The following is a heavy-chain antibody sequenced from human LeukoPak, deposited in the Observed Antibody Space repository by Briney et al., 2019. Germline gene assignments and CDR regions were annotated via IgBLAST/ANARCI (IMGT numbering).Heavy chain of an antibody. V-gene: IGHV1-46*01. D-gene: IGHD5-24*01. CDR3: AREREMATIRVDAFDI. J-gene: IGHJ3*02. CDR2: INPSGGST. Sequence: ASVKASCKASGYTFTSYYMHWVRQAPGQGLEWMGIINPSGGSTSYAQKFQGRVTMTRDTSTSTVYMELSSLRSEDTAVYYCAREREMATIRVDAFDIWGQGTMVTVSS. CDR1: GYTFTSYY.